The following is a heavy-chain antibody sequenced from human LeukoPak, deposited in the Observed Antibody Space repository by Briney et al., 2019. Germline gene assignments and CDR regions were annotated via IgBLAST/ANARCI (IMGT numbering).Heavy chain of an antibody. Sequence: AGGSLRLSCAASGFTFSSYAMHWVRQAPGKGLEWVAVISYDGSNKYYADSVKGRFTISRDNAKNSLYLQMNSLRAEDTAVYYCAREGVYCSSTSCYGILDYFDYWGQGTLVTVSS. J-gene: IGHJ4*02. D-gene: IGHD2-2*01. CDR1: GFTFSSYA. V-gene: IGHV3-30-3*01. CDR2: ISYDGSNK. CDR3: AREGVYCSSTSCYGILDYFDY.